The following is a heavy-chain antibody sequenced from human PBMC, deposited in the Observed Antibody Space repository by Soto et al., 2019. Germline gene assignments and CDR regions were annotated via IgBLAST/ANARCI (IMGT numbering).Heavy chain of an antibody. CDR2: ISSSSSYI. Sequence: GGSLRLFCAASGFTFSSYSMNWVRQAPGKGLEWVSSISSSSSYIYYTDSVKGRFTISRDNAKNSLYLQMNSLRAEDTAVYYCARDDGPIAAAGYDYWGQGTLVTVSS. V-gene: IGHV3-21*01. CDR1: GFTFSSYS. CDR3: ARDDGPIAAAGYDY. D-gene: IGHD6-13*01. J-gene: IGHJ4*02.